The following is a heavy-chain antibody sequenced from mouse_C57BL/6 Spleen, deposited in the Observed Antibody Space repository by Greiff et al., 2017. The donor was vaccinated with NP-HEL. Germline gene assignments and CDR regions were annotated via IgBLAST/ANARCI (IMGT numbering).Heavy chain of an antibody. CDR2: IDPETGGT. J-gene: IGHJ2*01. CDR3: TRWFPGY. Sequence: QVQLQQPGAELVRPGASVTPSCKASGYTFTDYEMHWVKQTPVHGLEWIGAIDPETGGTAYNQKFKGKAILTADKSSSTAYMELRSLTSEDSAVYYCTRWFPGYWGQGTTLTVSS. V-gene: IGHV1-15*01. D-gene: IGHD2-2*01. CDR1: GYTFTDYE.